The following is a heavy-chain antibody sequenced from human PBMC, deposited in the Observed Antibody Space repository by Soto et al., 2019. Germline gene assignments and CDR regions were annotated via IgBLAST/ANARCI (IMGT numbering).Heavy chain of an antibody. J-gene: IGHJ4*02. D-gene: IGHD1-26*01. CDR2: IWYDGSNK. CDR3: ARDPQYSGSYWVYFDY. CDR1: GFTFSSYG. V-gene: IGHV3-33*01. Sequence: GGSLRLSCAASGFTFSSYGMHWVRQAPGKGLEWVAVIWYDGSNKYYADSVKGRFTTSRDNSKSTLYLQMNSLRAEDTAVYYCARDPQYSGSYWVYFDYWGQGTLVTVSS.